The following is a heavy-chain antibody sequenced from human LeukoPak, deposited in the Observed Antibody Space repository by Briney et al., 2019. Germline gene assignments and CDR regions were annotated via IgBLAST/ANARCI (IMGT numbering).Heavy chain of an antibody. V-gene: IGHV3-9*01. CDR2: ISWNSGSI. CDR1: GFTFDDYA. J-gene: IGHJ4*02. CDR3: AREPGIN. Sequence: SLRLSCAASGFTFDDYAMHWVRQAPGKGLEWVSGISWNSGSIGYADSVKGRFTISRDNAKNSLYLQMNSLRAEDTAVYYCAREPGINWGQGTLVTVSS. D-gene: IGHD6-13*01.